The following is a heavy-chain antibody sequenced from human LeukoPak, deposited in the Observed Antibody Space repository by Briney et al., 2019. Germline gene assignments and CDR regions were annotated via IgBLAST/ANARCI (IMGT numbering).Heavy chain of an antibody. V-gene: IGHV4-34*01. J-gene: IGHJ4*02. Sequence: SSETLSLTCAVNGGFFSNYYWSWIRQPPGKGLEWVGSIYYRGNTYYNPSLKSRVTLSADTSKNQFSLKVTSVTAADTAVYYCARASSGYYWDFDYWGQGALVTVSS. CDR1: GGFFSNYY. D-gene: IGHD3-22*01. CDR3: ARASSGYYWDFDY. CDR2: IYYRGNT.